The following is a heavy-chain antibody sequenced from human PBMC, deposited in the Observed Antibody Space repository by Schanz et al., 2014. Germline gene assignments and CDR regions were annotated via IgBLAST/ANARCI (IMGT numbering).Heavy chain of an antibody. J-gene: IGHJ6*02. CDR2: IPHNNDGL. Sequence: EVQLVESGGGLVQPGGSLRLSCAASGFPFSSYAMAWFRQTPEKGLEWVSSIPHNNDGLYYTDSVKGRFTISRDNSKNTLDLQMNSLRAEDTAIYHCAKVRNIHGWDYYGLDVWGQGTTVTVSS. CDR3: AKVRNIHGWDYYGLDV. V-gene: IGHV3-23*04. D-gene: IGHD6-19*01. CDR1: GFPFSSYA.